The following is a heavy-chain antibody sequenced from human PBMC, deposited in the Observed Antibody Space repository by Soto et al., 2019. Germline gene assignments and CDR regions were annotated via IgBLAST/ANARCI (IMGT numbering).Heavy chain of an antibody. J-gene: IGHJ4*02. Sequence: SETLSLTCTVSGLSVTSDSYWSWIRQAPGKGLEWIGYAYYRGGTRYNPSLKSRLTISVDTSRNQFSLSLSSVTPTDTAVYYCARDLGQGNTPAHNYFDFWCQGSLVT. CDR2: AYYRGGT. V-gene: IGHV4-61*01. CDR1: GLSVTSDSY. CDR3: ARDLGQGNTPAHNYFDF. D-gene: IGHD3-16*01.